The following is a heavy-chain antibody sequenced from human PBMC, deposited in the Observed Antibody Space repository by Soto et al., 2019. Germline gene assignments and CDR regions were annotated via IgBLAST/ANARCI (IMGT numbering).Heavy chain of an antibody. V-gene: IGHV3-48*02. CDR3: ARDGTNQRRHYCSSTDCYTGTFDY. Sequence: GGSLRLSCAASGFTFSTYSMNWVRQAPGKGLEWVSYISSSSSTIYYADSVKGRFTISRDNAKNSLYLQMNSLRDEDTAVYYCARDGTNQRRHYCSSTDCYTGTFDYWGQGTLVTVSS. CDR1: GFTFSTYS. J-gene: IGHJ4*02. D-gene: IGHD2-2*02. CDR2: ISSSSSTI.